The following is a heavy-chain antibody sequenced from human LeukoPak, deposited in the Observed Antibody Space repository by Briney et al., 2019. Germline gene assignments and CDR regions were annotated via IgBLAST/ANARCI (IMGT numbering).Heavy chain of an antibody. J-gene: IGHJ4*02. CDR2: ISAYNGNT. V-gene: IGHV1-18*01. CDR1: GYNFTSYG. Sequence: ASVKVSCKASGYNFTSYGISWVRQAPGQGLEWMGWISAYNGNTNYAQMLQGRVTMTTDTSTSTAYMELRSLRSDDTAVYYCARDLLYYYGSGSYISSSGYWGQGTLVTVSS. D-gene: IGHD3-10*01. CDR3: ARDLLYYYGSGSYISSSGY.